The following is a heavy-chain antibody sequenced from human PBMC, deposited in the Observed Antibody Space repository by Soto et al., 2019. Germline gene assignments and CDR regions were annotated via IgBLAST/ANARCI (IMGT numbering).Heavy chain of an antibody. Sequence: QMQLVQSGPEVKKPGTSVKVSCKASGFTFTSSAVQWVRQARGQRLEWIGWIVVGSGNTNYAQKFQARVTITRDMSKRPPYQQRRSMRSEDTAVYYCAAEAWAGAGKGNWFGPWGQGTLVTVSS. CDR1: GFTFTSSA. J-gene: IGHJ5*02. CDR2: IVVGSGNT. V-gene: IGHV1-58*01. D-gene: IGHD6-19*01. CDR3: AAEAWAGAGKGNWFGP.